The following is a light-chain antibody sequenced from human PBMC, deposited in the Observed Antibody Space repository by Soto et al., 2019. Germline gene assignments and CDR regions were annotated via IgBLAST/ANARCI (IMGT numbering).Light chain of an antibody. Sequence: EIVRTQSPATLSVSPGERATLSCRSSQSVSSNLAWYQQKPGQAPRLLIYGVSTRATGVPDRFSGSGSGTDFTLTISRLAPEDFAVYYCQQYDSSPLTFGQGTKVDIK. CDR1: QSVSSN. CDR2: GVS. CDR3: QQYDSSPLT. J-gene: IGKJ1*01. V-gene: IGKV3-15*01.